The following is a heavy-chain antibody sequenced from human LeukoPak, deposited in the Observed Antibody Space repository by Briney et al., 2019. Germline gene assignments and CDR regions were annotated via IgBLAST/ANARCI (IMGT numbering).Heavy chain of an antibody. Sequence: PGGSLRLSCAASGFTFSNFWMSWVRQAPGKGLEWVANIKQDGGEKQYVDSVKGRFSVSRDNAKKSLCLQMDSLRVEDTAVYYCARDQDFEAFDIWGQGTVVTVSS. J-gene: IGHJ3*02. D-gene: IGHD3/OR15-3a*01. CDR1: GFTFSNFW. V-gene: IGHV3-7*01. CDR3: ARDQDFEAFDI. CDR2: IKQDGGEK.